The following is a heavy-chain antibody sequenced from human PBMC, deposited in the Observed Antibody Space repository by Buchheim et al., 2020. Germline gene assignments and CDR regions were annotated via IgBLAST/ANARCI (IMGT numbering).Heavy chain of an antibody. CDR1: GGSFSGFY. D-gene: IGHD2-2*01. Sequence: QVQLQQWGAGLLKPSGTLSPTCAVSGGSFSGFYWSWFRQSPERGLEWIGEINHSGGTNYNPSLKSRVIISVDTSNNQFSLRLTSVTGADTAVYYCATRSCSSRACSRSRRDYYYGMDVWGQGTT. J-gene: IGHJ6*02. CDR3: ATRSCSSRACSRSRRDYYYGMDV. V-gene: IGHV4-34*01. CDR2: INHSGGT.